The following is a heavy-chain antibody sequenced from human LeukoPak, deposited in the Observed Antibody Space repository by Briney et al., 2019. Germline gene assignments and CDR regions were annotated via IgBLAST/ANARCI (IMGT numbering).Heavy chain of an antibody. CDR1: GFTVSSNY. CDR3: ARVARYYDILTGYYAGSHNGMDV. D-gene: IGHD3-9*01. Sequence: GGSLRLSCAAFGFTVSSNYMSWVRQAPGKGLEWVSVIYSGGSTYYADSVKGRFTISRDNSKNTLYLQMNSLRAEDTAVYYCARVARYYDILTGYYAGSHNGMDVWGQGTTVTVSS. V-gene: IGHV3-53*01. J-gene: IGHJ6*02. CDR2: IYSGGST.